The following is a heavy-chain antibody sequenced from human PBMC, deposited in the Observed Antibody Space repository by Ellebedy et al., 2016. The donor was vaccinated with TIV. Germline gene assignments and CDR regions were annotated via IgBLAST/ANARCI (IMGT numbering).Heavy chain of an antibody. J-gene: IGHJ4*02. CDR2: IANDGRNK. V-gene: IGHV3-30*18. D-gene: IGHD2-21*01. Sequence: GGSLRLSXAASGFLFNQYGMHWVRQAPGKGLEWVAVIANDGRNKYYGDSVKGRFTISRDNSKNTLYLQMNSLKVEDTAVYYCANMAWGNEDYSVYSWGQGTLVTVSS. CDR1: GFLFNQYG. CDR3: ANMAWGNEDYSVYS.